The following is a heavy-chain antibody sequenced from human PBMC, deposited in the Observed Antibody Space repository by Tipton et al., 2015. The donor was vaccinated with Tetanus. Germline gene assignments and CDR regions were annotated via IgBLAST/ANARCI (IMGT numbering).Heavy chain of an antibody. CDR1: GDTFNTYG. J-gene: IGHJ4*02. CDR3: ARDSQSSFDR. V-gene: IGHV1-69*09. Sequence: QLVQSGAEVKKPGSSVKVSCKTSGDTFNTYGINWVRQAPGQRLEWMGRSIPLLGTANNAQKFQGRLTITADKSTTTVYMELSSLTSEDTAVYYCARDSQSSFDRWGQGTLVTVPS. CDR2: SIPLLGTA.